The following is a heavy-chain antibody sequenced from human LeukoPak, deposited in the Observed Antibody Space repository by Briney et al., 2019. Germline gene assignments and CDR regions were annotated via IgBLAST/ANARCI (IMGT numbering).Heavy chain of an antibody. CDR1: GFSFSSFA. V-gene: IGHV3-23*01. CDR3: AKMMGAIRGASDI. D-gene: IGHD1-26*01. CDR2: ISSSGDST. Sequence: PGGSLRLSCVASGFSFSSFAMSWVRQAPGKGLEWVSTISSSGDSTHYADSVKGRFTISRDKSKTTLFLQMDSLRAEDTALYHCAKMMGAIRGASDIWGQGTKVTVSS. J-gene: IGHJ3*02.